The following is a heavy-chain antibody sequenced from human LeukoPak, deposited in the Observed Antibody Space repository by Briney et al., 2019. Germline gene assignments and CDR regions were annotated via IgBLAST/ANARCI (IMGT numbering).Heavy chain of an antibody. CDR1: GFTVSSNY. V-gene: IGHV3-66*01. CDR2: IYSGGST. Sequence: GGPLRLSCAASGFTVSSNYMSWVRQAPGKGLEWVSAIYSGGSTYYADSVKGRFTISRDNSKNTLYLQMNSLRAEDTAVYYCARDGQEDAFDIWGQGTMVTVSS. J-gene: IGHJ3*02. CDR3: ARDGQEDAFDI.